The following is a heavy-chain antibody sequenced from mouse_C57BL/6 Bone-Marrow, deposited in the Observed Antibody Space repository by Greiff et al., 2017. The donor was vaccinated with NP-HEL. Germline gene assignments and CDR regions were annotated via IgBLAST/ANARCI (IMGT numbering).Heavy chain of an antibody. V-gene: IGHV1-9*01. CDR2: ILPGSGST. D-gene: IGHD1-1*01. J-gene: IGHJ3*01. CDR3: ASLITTPFAY. CDR1: GYTFTGYW. Sequence: VKLMESGAELMKPGASVKLSCKATGYTFTGYWIEWVKQRPGHGLEWIGEILPGSGSTNYNEKFKGKATFTADTSSNTAYMKLSSLTTEDSAIYYCASLITTPFAYWGQGTLVTVSA.